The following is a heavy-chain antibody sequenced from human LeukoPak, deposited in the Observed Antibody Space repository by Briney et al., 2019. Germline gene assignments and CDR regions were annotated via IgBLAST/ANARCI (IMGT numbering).Heavy chain of an antibody. V-gene: IGHV1-2*02. CDR3: ARGIPLSKTFDY. CDR2: INPNSGGT. D-gene: IGHD2/OR15-2a*01. Sequence: ASVKVSCKASGYTFTGYYMHWVRQAPGQGLEWMGWINPNSGGTNYAQKFQGRVTMTRDTSISTAYMELSRLRSDDTAVYCCARGIPLSKTFDYWGQGTLVTVSS. J-gene: IGHJ4*02. CDR1: GYTFTGYY.